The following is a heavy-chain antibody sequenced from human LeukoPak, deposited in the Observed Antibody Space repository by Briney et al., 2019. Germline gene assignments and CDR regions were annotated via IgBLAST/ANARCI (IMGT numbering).Heavy chain of an antibody. CDR3: ARVGSCSSTSCYTDFDY. CDR2: IYYSGST. Sequence: SETLSLTCTVSGGSISSSSYYWGWVRQPPGKGLEWVGSIYYSGSTCYNPSLKSRVTISVDTSKNQFSLKLSSVTAADTAVYYCARVGSCSSTSCYTDFDYWGQGTLVTVSS. J-gene: IGHJ4*02. CDR1: GGSISSSSYY. D-gene: IGHD2-2*02. V-gene: IGHV4-39*07.